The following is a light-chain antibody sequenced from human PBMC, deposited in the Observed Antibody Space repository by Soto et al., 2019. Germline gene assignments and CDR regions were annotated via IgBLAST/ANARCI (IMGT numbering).Light chain of an antibody. V-gene: IGKV3-20*01. J-gene: IGKJ2*01. Sequence: EIVLTQSPGTLSLSPGERATLSCRASQSVSSSYLAWYQQKPVQAPRLLIYGASSRATGIPDRFSGSGSGTDFTLTISRLEPEDFAVYYCQQYGSSTPMYTFGQGTKLEIK. CDR2: GAS. CDR3: QQYGSSTPMYT. CDR1: QSVSSSY.